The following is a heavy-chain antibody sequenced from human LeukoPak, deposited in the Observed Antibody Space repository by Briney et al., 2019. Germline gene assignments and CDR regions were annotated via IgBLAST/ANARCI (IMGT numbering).Heavy chain of an antibody. D-gene: IGHD3-10*01. Sequence: ASVKVSCKASGGTFSSYAISWVRQAPGQGLEWMGWISAYNGNTNYAQKPQGRVTMTTDTSTSTAYMELRSLRSDDTAVYYCARGPKRTYYYGSGNQNPYYFDYWGQGTLVTVSS. CDR1: GGTFSSYA. CDR2: ISAYNGNT. J-gene: IGHJ4*02. V-gene: IGHV1-18*01. CDR3: ARGPKRTYYYGSGNQNPYYFDY.